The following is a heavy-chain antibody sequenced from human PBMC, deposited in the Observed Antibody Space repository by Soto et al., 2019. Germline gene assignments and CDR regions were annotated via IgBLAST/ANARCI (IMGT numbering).Heavy chain of an antibody. CDR1: GFTFRSYG. D-gene: IGHD2-2*01. V-gene: IGHV3-33*01. Sequence: QMQLVESGGGVVQPGMSLRLSCAASGFTFRSYGIHWVRQAPGKGLEWVALIWFDGSKKYYVDSVKGRFAVSRDNSKNTLYLQINSLRVEDTAVYYCARDRLVPYGYGMDVWGQGTKVTVSS. CDR2: IWFDGSKK. CDR3: ARDRLVPYGYGMDV. J-gene: IGHJ6*02.